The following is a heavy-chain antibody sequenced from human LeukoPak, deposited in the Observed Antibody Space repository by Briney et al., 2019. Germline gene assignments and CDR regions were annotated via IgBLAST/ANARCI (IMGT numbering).Heavy chain of an antibody. CDR2: IYTSGSA. CDR1: GVSISSGSYY. CDR3: ARSRGIISDSTLDY. D-gene: IGHD6-13*01. V-gene: IGHV4-61*02. J-gene: IGHJ4*02. Sequence: PSETLSLTCTVSGVSISSGSYYWSWIRQPAGKGLAWIGRIYTSGSANYNPSLNSRVPMSLDTSQNQFSLTLSSVTAADTAVYYCARSRGIISDSTLDYWGQGTLVTVSS.